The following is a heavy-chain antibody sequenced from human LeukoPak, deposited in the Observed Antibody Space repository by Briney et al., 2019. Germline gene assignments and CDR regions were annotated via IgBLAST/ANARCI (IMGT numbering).Heavy chain of an antibody. CDR2: IYYSGST. Sequence: PSQTLSLTCTVFGGSISSGDYYWSWIRQPPGKGLEWIGHIYYSGSTYYNPSLKSRVTISVDTSKNQFSLKLSSVTAADTAVYYCVRITIFGVVIPYGMDVWGQGTTVTVSS. D-gene: IGHD3-3*01. V-gene: IGHV4-30-4*01. CDR3: VRITIFGVVIPYGMDV. J-gene: IGHJ6*02. CDR1: GGSISSGDYY.